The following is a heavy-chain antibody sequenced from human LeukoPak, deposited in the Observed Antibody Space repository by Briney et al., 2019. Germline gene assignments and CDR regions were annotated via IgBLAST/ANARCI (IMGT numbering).Heavy chain of an antibody. CDR3: ARDQDSSGWSFDY. CDR2: IYTSGST. V-gene: IGHV4-61*02. Sequence: PSETLSLTCTVSGGSISSGSYYWSWIRQPAGKGLEWIGRIYTSGSTNYNPSLKSRVTISVDTSKNQFSLKLSSVTAADTAVYYCARDQDSSGWSFDYWGQGTLVTVSS. D-gene: IGHD6-19*01. CDR1: GGSISSGSYY. J-gene: IGHJ4*02.